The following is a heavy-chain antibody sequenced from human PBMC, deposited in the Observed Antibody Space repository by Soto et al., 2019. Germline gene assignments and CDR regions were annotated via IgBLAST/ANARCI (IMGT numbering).Heavy chain of an antibody. CDR3: AHMGSSRYGMDV. D-gene: IGHD6-13*01. V-gene: IGHV2-5*02. J-gene: IGHJ6*02. CDR1: GFSLSSTRVA. CDR2: IYWDDDK. Sequence: GPTLVNPTQTLTLTCTFSGFSLSSTRVAVGWIRQPPGKALEWLALIYWDDDKRYSPSLKSRLTITKDTSKSQVVLTMTNMDPVDTATYYCAHMGSSRYGMDVWGQGTTVTVSS.